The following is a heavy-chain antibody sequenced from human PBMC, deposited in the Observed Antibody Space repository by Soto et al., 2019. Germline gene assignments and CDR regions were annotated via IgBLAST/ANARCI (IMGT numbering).Heavy chain of an antibody. CDR2: IYYSGST. Sequence: SETLSLTCTVPDGSISSSSYYWGWIRQPPGKGLEWIGSIYYSGSTYYNPSLKSRVPISVATSKKQFSLKLSSATAADTAVYYCARHGLAVAGKWGRYYYYGMDVWGQGTTVT. CDR1: DGSISSSSYY. CDR3: ARHGLAVAGKWGRYYYYGMDV. V-gene: IGHV4-39*01. J-gene: IGHJ6*02. D-gene: IGHD6-19*01.